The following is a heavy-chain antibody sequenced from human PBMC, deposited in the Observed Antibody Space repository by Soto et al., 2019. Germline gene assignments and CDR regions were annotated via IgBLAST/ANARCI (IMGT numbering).Heavy chain of an antibody. CDR3: SRDVTTGTETGPNWFDP. V-gene: IGHV3-7*01. J-gene: IGHJ5*02. Sequence: LEWVANIKQDGSEKCYVDSVKGRFTISRDNAKNSLYLQMNSLRAEDTAVYYCSRDVTTGTETGPNWFDPXXXGT. D-gene: IGHD1-1*01. CDR2: IKQDGSEK.